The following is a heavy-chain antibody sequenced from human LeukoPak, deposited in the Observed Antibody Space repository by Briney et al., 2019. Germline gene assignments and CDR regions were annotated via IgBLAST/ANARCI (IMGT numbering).Heavy chain of an antibody. CDR2: INSDGSST. D-gene: IGHD1-26*01. J-gene: IGHJ6*02. V-gene: IGHV3-74*01. CDR3: ARDVWELGMDV. Sequence: GGSLRLPCAASGFTSSSYWMHWVRQAPGKGLVWVSRINSDGSSTSYADSVKGRFTISRDNAKNTLYLQMNSLRAEDTAVYYCARDVWELGMDVWGQGTTVTVSS. CDR1: GFTSSSYW.